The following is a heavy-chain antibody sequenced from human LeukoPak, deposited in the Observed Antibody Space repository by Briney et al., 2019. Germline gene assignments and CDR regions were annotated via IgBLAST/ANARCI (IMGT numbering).Heavy chain of an antibody. CDR2: ISSDGSST. D-gene: IGHD3-16*01. CDR1: GFTFSNYW. Sequence: GGSLRLSCAASGFTFSNYWMHWVRQAPGRGLVWVSRISSDGSSTIYADSVKGRFTISRDNAKNTLYLQMNSLRAEDTAVYYCARDWGGYGPTPHDYWGQGTLVTVSS. V-gene: IGHV3-74*01. CDR3: ARDWGGYGPTPHDY. J-gene: IGHJ4*02.